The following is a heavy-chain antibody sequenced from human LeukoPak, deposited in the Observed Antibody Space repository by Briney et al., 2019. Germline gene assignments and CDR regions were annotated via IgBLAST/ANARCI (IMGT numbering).Heavy chain of an antibody. CDR2: IYYSGST. CDR3: ARDKARQTTRGLGELWAWFDP. J-gene: IGHJ5*02. V-gene: IGHV4-31*03. CDR1: GGSISSGGYY. Sequence: SETLSLTCTVSGGSISSGGYYWSWIRQHPGKGLEWIGYIYYSGSTYYNPSLKSRVTISVDTSKNQFSLKLSSVTAADTAVYYCARDKARQTTRGLGELWAWFDPWGQGTLVTVSS. D-gene: IGHD3-16*01.